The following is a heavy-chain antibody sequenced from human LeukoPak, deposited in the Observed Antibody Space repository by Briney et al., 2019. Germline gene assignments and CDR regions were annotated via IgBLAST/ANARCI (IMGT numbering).Heavy chain of an antibody. CDR1: GGSISSSSYY. D-gene: IGHD5-18*01. J-gene: IGHJ4*02. CDR2: IYYSGST. Sequence: MTSETLSLTCTVSGGSISSSSYYWGWIRQPPGKGLEWIGSIYYSGSTYYNPSLKSRVTISVDTSKNQFSLKLSSLTAADTAVYYCARGYSYGYYFDYWGQGTLVTVSS. V-gene: IGHV4-39*01. CDR3: ARGYSYGYYFDY.